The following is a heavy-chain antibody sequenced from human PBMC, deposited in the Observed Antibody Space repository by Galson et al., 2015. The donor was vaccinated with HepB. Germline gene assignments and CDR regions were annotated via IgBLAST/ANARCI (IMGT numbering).Heavy chain of an antibody. Sequence: SVKVSCKASGYTFTSYAMHWVRQAPGQRLEWMGWINAGNGNTKYSQKFQGRVTITRDTSASTAYMELSSLRSEDTAVYYCARDWNIAVAGFDYWGQGTLVIVSS. J-gene: IGHJ4*02. D-gene: IGHD6-19*01. CDR2: INAGNGNT. CDR1: GYTFTSYA. CDR3: ARDWNIAVAGFDY. V-gene: IGHV1-3*01.